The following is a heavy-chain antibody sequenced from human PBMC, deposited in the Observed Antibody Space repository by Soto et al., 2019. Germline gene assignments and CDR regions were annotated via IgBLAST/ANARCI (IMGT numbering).Heavy chain of an antibody. CDR2: IWYDGTNE. CDR3: ARDDYANARAFDI. J-gene: IGHJ3*02. V-gene: IGHV3-33*01. Sequence: QVQLVESGGGVVQPGRPLRLSCAASGFTFSSDGMHWVRQAPGKGLEWVAVIWYDGTNENYGDSVKGRFTISRDNSKNTLYLQMNSLRAEDTAVYYCARDDYANARAFDIWGQGTMVTVSS. CDR1: GFTFSSDG. D-gene: IGHD4-17*01.